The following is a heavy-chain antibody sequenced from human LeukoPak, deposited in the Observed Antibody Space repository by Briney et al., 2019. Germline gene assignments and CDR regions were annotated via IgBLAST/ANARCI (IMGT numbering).Heavy chain of an antibody. CDR1: GDSTSGHY. D-gene: IGHD6-6*01. J-gene: IGHJ4*02. Sequence: SETLSLTCTVSGDSTSGHYWSWIRQPPGKGLEWIGSIYYSGSTNYNPSLKSRVTISVDTSKNQFSLKLSSVTAADTAVYYCARFHYSSWNFDYWGQGTLVTVSS. V-gene: IGHV4-59*11. CDR2: IYYSGST. CDR3: ARFHYSSWNFDY.